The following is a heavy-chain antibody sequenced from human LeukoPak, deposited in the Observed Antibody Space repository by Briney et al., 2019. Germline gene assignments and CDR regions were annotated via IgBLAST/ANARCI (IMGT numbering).Heavy chain of an antibody. CDR1: GFTFSSYA. V-gene: IGHV3-23*01. CDR2: ISGSGGST. Sequence: GGSLRLSCEVDGFTFSSYAMNWVRQAPGKGLEWVSGISGSGGSTYYADSVKGRFTISRDNPKNTLYLRMSGLRVEDTAVYYCVTARTLRVTTSFDYWGQGTLVTVSS. D-gene: IGHD2-21*02. J-gene: IGHJ4*02. CDR3: VTARTLRVTTSFDY.